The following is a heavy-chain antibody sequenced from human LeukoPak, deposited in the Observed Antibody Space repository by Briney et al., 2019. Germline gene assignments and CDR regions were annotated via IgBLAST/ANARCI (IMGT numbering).Heavy chain of an antibody. D-gene: IGHD2-15*01. CDR3: AREPRYCSGGSCYYYYYYMDV. J-gene: IGHJ6*03. CDR2: IYYSGST. CDR1: GGSISSSSYY. V-gene: IGHV4-39*07. Sequence: SETLSLTCTVSGGSISSSSYYWGWIRQPPGKGLEWIGSIYYSGSTYYNPSLKSRVTISVDTSKNQFSLKLSSVTAADTAVYYCAREPRYCSGGSCYYYYYYMDVWGKGTTVTISS.